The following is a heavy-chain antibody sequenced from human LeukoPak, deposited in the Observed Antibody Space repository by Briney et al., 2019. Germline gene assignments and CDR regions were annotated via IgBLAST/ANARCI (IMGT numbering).Heavy chain of an antibody. D-gene: IGHD3-10*01. CDR2: INTNTANP. V-gene: IGHV7-4-1*02. Sequence: GASVKVSCKASGYTFISYAMNWVRQAPGQGLEWMGWINTNTANPTYAQGFTGRFVFSLDTSVSTAYLQISSLKAEDTAVYYCARERYYTSGSYYNRVDYWGQGTLVTVSS. CDR3: ARERYYTSGSYYNRVDY. CDR1: GYTFISYA. J-gene: IGHJ4*02.